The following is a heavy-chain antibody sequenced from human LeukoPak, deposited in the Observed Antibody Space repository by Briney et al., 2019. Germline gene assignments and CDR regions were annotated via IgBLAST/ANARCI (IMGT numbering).Heavy chain of an antibody. D-gene: IGHD4-23*01. J-gene: IGHJ4*02. CDR3: ARSGKYDW. CDR2: ISDSGDST. Sequence: GGSLRLSCAASGFTFSNYGVRWVRQAPGKGLEWVSGISDSGDSTYYADSVKGRFTTSRDNAKNSLYLQMNSLRDEDTTVYYCARSGKYDWWGQGTLVTVSS. V-gene: IGHV3-23*01. CDR1: GFTFSNYG.